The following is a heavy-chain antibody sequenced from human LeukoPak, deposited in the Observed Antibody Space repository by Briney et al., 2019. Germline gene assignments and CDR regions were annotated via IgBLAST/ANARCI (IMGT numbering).Heavy chain of an antibody. D-gene: IGHD5-12*01. Sequence: PGGSLRLSYAASGFSFSTSWMAWVRQAPGKGLQWVGNINPDESHTDYMDSVKGRFTMSRDNAENSLFLQVHSLRDEDTAVYYCARDRAYDAFDYWGRGTLVTVSS. CDR3: ARDRAYDAFDY. V-gene: IGHV3-7*01. CDR2: INPDESHT. J-gene: IGHJ4*02. CDR1: GFSFSTSW.